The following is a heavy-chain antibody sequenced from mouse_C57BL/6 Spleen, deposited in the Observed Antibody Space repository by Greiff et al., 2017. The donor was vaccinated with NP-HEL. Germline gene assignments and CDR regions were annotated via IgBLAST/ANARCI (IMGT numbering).Heavy chain of an antibody. CDR1: GYTFTSYW. Sequence: QVQLKQPGAELVKPGASVKMSCKASGYTFTSYWITWVKQRPGQGLEWIGDIYPGSGSTNYNEKFKSKATLTVDTSSSTAYMQLSSLTSEDSAVYYCARSAFITTVVGKAWFAYWGQGTLVTVSA. CDR3: ARSAFITTVVGKAWFAY. D-gene: IGHD1-1*01. J-gene: IGHJ3*01. V-gene: IGHV1-55*01. CDR2: IYPGSGST.